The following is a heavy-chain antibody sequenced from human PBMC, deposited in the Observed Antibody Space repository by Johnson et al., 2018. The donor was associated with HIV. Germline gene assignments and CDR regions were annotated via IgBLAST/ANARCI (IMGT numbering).Heavy chain of an antibody. V-gene: IGHV3-30*04. CDR1: GFSFSSYA. CDR3: ARPVPDYYDSSGYYCDAFDI. D-gene: IGHD3-22*01. CDR2: MSFDGSNK. J-gene: IGHJ3*02. Sequence: QVQLVESGGGVVQPGRSLRLSCAASGFSFSSYAMHWVRQAPGKGLEWVALMSFDGSNKYYADSVKGRFTLSRDNSKNTLYLQMNSLRAEDTAVYYCARPVPDYYDSSGYYCDAFDIWGQGTMVTVSS.